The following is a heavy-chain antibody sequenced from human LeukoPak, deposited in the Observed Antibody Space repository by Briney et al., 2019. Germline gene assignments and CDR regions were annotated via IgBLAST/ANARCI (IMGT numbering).Heavy chain of an antibody. Sequence: PGGSLRLSCAASGFTFSSYNMNWVRQAPGKGLEWVSSISNGGGYLHYADSLKGRFTISRDNAKNSLYLQMNSLRPEDTAVYYCARHGPRGSSSWYERFDYWGQGTLVTVSS. CDR3: ARHGPRGSSSWYERFDY. J-gene: IGHJ4*02. V-gene: IGHV3-21*01. CDR1: GFTFSSYN. D-gene: IGHD6-13*01. CDR2: ISNGGGYL.